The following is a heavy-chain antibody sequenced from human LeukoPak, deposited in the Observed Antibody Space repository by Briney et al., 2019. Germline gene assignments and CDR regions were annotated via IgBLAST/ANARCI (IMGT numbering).Heavy chain of an antibody. J-gene: IGHJ3*02. D-gene: IGHD3-22*01. CDR1: GFTFSSYE. Sequence: GGSLRLSCAASGFTFSSYEMSWVRQAPGKGLEWVANIKQDGSEKYYVDSVKGRFTISRDNAKNSLYLQMNSLRAEDTAVYYCARAQGAYYYDSSGYSIDIWGQGTMVTVSS. CDR3: ARAQGAYYYDSSGYSIDI. V-gene: IGHV3-7*01. CDR2: IKQDGSEK.